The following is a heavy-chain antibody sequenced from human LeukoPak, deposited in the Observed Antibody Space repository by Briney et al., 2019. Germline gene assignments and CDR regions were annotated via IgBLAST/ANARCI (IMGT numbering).Heavy chain of an antibody. CDR2: IYYSGST. V-gene: IGHV4-30-4*01. D-gene: IGHD3-22*01. J-gene: IGHJ3*02. CDR1: GGSISSGDYY. CDR3: ARAVYDSSGYYYVGDAFDI. Sequence: SETLSLTCTVSGGSISSGDYYWSWIHQPPGTGLEWIGYIYYSGSTYYNPSLKSRVTISVDTSKNQFSLKLSSVTAADTAVYYCARAVYDSSGYYYVGDAFDIWGQGTMVTVSS.